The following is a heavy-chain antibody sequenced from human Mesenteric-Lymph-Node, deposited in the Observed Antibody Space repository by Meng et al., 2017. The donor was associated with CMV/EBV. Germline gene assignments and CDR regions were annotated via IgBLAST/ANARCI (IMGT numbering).Heavy chain of an antibody. CDR2: MNPKSGQT. CDR1: GYTFASHD. CDR3: ARGLVSGYSVYELDY. V-gene: IGHV1-8*01. Sequence: SGYTFASHDINWGRQAVGQGLEWMGWMNPKSGQTGYAQKFQGRVTMSRSTSISTVYMELSSLRSEDTAIYYCARGLVSGYSVYELDYWGQGTLVTVSS. D-gene: IGHD5/OR15-5a*01. J-gene: IGHJ4*02.